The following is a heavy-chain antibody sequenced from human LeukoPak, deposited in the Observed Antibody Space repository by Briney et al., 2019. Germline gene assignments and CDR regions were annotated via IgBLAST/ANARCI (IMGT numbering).Heavy chain of an antibody. CDR3: ASLTYYYDSSGYRGYNWFDP. CDR1: GGSISSYY. V-gene: IGHV4-59*12. J-gene: IGHJ5*02. CDR2: IYYSGST. D-gene: IGHD3-22*01. Sequence: PSETLSLTCTVSGGSISSYYWSWIRQPPGKGLEWIGYIYYSGSTNYNPSLKSRVTISADTSKNQFSLKLSSVTAADTAVYYCASLTYYYDSSGYRGYNWFDPWGQGTLVTVSS.